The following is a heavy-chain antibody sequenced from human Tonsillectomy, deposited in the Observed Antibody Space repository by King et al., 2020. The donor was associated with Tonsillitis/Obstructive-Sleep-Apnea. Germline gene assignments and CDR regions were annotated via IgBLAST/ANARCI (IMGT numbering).Heavy chain of an antibody. D-gene: IGHD2-15*01. CDR3: ARNRGGYKSAFDI. J-gene: IGHJ3*02. CDR2: IYSGGDT. V-gene: IGHV3-53*04. CDR1: GFTVGSNF. Sequence: VQLVESGGGLVQPGGSLRLSCAASGFTVGSNFMSWVRQAPGKGLEWVSVIYSGGDTYYADSVEGRFTISRHNSRNTLDLQMNNLKTEDTAVYYCARNRGGYKSAFDIWGQGTLVTVSS.